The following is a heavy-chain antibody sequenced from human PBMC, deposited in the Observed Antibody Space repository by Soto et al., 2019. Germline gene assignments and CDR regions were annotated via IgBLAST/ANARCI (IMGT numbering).Heavy chain of an antibody. CDR1: GFTFSSYG. CDR2: ISGTGVST. CDR3: AKDVSSCGWGGKLDY. Sequence: EVQLLESGGGLVQPGGSLRLSCAASGFTFSSYGISWVRRAPGRGLEWVSTISGTGVSTYYADSVKGRFTISRDNSKSTLYLQMNSLRAEDSAVYYCAKDVSSCGWGGKLDYWGQGTLVTVSS. D-gene: IGHD6-19*01. V-gene: IGHV3-23*01. J-gene: IGHJ4*02.